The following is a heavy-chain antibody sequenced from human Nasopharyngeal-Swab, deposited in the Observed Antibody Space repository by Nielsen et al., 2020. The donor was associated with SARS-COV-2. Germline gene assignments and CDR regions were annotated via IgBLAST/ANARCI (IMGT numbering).Heavy chain of an antibody. CDR3: AKGPPNYYDSSGYYLDY. CDR1: GFTFSSYW. CDR2: ITWNSGSM. V-gene: IGHV3-9*01. J-gene: IGHJ4*02. Sequence: SLKISCAASGFTFSSYWMSWVRQAPGEGLEWVSGITWNSGSMGYADSVKGRFTISRGNAKNSLYLQMNSLRPEDTALYYCAKGPPNYYDSSGYYLDYWGQGTPVTVSS. D-gene: IGHD3-22*01.